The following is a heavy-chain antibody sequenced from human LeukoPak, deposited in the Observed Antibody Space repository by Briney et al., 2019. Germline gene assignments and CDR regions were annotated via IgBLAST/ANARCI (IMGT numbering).Heavy chain of an antibody. CDR3: ARAGWRWLQYRRDAFDI. CDR1: GFTFSSYS. D-gene: IGHD5-24*01. J-gene: IGHJ3*02. Sequence: GGSLRLSCAVSGFTFSSYSMNWVRQAPGKGLEWVSSISTSSSYIYYADSVKGRFIISRDNAKNSLYLQMNSLRAEDTAVYYCARAGWRWLQYRRDAFDIWGQGTMVTVSS. V-gene: IGHV3-21*06. CDR2: ISTSSSYI.